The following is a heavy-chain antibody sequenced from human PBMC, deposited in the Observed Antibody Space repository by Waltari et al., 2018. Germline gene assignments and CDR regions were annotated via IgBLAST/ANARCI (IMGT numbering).Heavy chain of an antibody. Sequence: QVQLQESGPGLVRPSQTLSLTCTVSGASIGRGSFSWSWIRQPAGQGLEWVGRFSTTGSTNYNPSLKSRVTISIDACKNHFYLRLSSVTAADTAVYYCGRNFGDYAPIDYWGQGTLVTVSS. D-gene: IGHD4-17*01. CDR2: FSTTGST. V-gene: IGHV4-61*02. CDR3: GRNFGDYAPIDY. J-gene: IGHJ4*02. CDR1: GASIGRGSFS.